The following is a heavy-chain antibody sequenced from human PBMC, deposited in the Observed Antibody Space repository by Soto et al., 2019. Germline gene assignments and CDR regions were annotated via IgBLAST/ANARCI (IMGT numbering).Heavy chain of an antibody. CDR2: ISETGDSL. CDR1: QFTFSSFA. Sequence: GGSLRLSCAASQFTFSSFAMTWVRQAPGKGLEWVSFISETGDSLSYAESVKGRFTISRDNSKNTLYLQMSSLRPEDTAVYYCVKGGWLDYWGQGTLVTVSS. CDR3: VKGGWLDY. J-gene: IGHJ4*02. V-gene: IGHV3-23*01. D-gene: IGHD3-10*01.